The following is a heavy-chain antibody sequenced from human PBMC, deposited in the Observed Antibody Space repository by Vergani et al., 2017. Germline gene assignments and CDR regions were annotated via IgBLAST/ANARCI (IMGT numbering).Heavy chain of an antibody. Sequence: EVQLVESGGVVVQPGGSLRLSCAASGFTFDDYAMHWVRQAPGKVLEWASLISWDGGSTYYADSVKGRFTISRDNSKNSLYLQMNSLRAEDTALYYCAKDGGNYGSGSYPDYWGQGTLVTVSS. J-gene: IGHJ4*02. CDR2: ISWDGGST. D-gene: IGHD3-10*01. CDR1: GFTFDDYA. CDR3: AKDGGNYGSGSYPDY. V-gene: IGHV3-43D*04.